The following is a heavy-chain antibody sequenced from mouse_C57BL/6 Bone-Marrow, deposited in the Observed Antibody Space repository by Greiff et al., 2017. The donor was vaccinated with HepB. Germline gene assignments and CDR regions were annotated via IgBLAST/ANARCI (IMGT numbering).Heavy chain of an antibody. CDR3: AREGFDY. CDR1: GYTFTSYW. Sequence: VQLQQPGAELVMPGASVKLSCKASGYTFTSYWMHWVKQRPGQGLEWIGEIDPSDSYTNYNQKFKGKSTLTVDKSPSTAYMQLSSLTSEDSAVYYCAREGFDYWGQGTTLTVSS. J-gene: IGHJ2*01. V-gene: IGHV1-69*01. CDR2: IDPSDSYT.